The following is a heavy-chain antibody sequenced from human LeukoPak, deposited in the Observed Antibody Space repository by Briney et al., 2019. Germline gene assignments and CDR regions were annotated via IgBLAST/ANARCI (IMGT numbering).Heavy chain of an antibody. Sequence: PSETLSLTCAVSGGSISSSYYYWGWIRQPPGKGLEWIGNIYYSGSTYYNPSLKSRVTISVDTSKNQFSLKLSSVTAADTAVYYCARSRAAAGGDYFDYWGQGTLVTVSS. V-gene: IGHV4-39*01. D-gene: IGHD6-13*01. J-gene: IGHJ4*02. CDR1: GGSISSSYYY. CDR2: IYYSGST. CDR3: ARSRAAAGGDYFDY.